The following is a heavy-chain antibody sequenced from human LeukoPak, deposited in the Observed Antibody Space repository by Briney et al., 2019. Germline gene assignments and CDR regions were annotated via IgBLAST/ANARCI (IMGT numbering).Heavy chain of an antibody. J-gene: IGHJ2*01. CDR3: AKGYIIAGRQWYLDL. CDR1: GFTVSSNY. Sequence: GGSLRLSCAASGFTVSSNYMSWVRQAPGKGLEWVAVISYDGSNKYYADSVKGRFTISRDNSKNTLYLQMNSLRAEDTAVYYCAKGYIIAGRQWYLDLWGRGTLVGVSS. CDR2: ISYDGSNK. V-gene: IGHV3-30*18. D-gene: IGHD6-13*01.